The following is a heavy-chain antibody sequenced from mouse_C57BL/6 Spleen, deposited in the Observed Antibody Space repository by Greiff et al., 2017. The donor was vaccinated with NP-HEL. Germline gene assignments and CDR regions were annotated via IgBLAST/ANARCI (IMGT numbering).Heavy chain of an antibody. Sequence: EVQLQESGPELVKPGASVKISCKASGYTFTDYNMDWVKQSHGKSLEWIGDINPNNGGTIYNQKFKGKATLTVDKSSSTAYMELRSLTSEDTAVYYCARSKQEQGAMDYWGQGTSVTVSS. J-gene: IGHJ4*01. CDR2: INPNNGGT. CDR1: GYTFTDYN. V-gene: IGHV1-18*01. CDR3: ARSKQEQGAMDY.